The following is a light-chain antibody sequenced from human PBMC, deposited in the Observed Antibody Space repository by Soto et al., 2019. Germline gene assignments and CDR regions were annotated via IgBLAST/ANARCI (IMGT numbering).Light chain of an antibody. CDR1: QSVSSSY. CDR2: DAS. V-gene: IGKV3-20*01. J-gene: IGKJ2*01. CDR3: QQYCSSPYT. Sequence: EIVLTQSPGTLSLSPGETATLSCSASQSVSSSYLAWYQQKPGQTPSLLIYDASSRATGIPDRFSGSGSGRDFTLTISGLEPEDFAVYYCQQYCSSPYTFGQGTKLEIK.